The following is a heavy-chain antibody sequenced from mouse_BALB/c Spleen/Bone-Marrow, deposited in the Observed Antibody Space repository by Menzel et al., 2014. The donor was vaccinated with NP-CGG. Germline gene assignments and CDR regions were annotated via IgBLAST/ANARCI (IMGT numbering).Heavy chain of an antibody. Sequence: VKLVESGAELARPGASVKMSCRASGYTFTTYTIHWVRQRPGQGLEWIGYINPSSGYTNYNQKFKDKATLTADKSSSTAYMQLSSLPYKDSAVYYCARRDDGYVFFDYWGQGTPLTVSS. V-gene: IGHV1-4*01. CDR3: ARRDDGYVFFDY. D-gene: IGHD2-3*01. CDR1: GYTFTTYT. CDR2: INPSSGYT. J-gene: IGHJ2*01.